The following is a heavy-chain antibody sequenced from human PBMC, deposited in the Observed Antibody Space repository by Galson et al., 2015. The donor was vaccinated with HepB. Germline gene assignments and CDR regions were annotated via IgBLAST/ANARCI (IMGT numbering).Heavy chain of an antibody. V-gene: IGHV1-69*13. Sequence: SVKVSCKASGGTFSSYAISWVRQAPGQGLEWMGGIIPIFGTANYAQKFQGRVTITADESTSTAYMELSSLRSEDTAVYYCARGDGYNYEIFNYYYYGMDVWGQGTTVTVSS. CDR3: ARGDGYNYEIFNYYYYGMDV. D-gene: IGHD5-24*01. J-gene: IGHJ6*02. CDR1: GGTFSSYA. CDR2: IIPIFGTA.